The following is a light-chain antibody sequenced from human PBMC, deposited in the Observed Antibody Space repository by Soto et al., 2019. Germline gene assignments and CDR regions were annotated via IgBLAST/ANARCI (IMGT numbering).Light chain of an antibody. V-gene: IGLV7-46*01. CDR2: DTT. CDR3: MLSYSGALVV. CDR1: AGAVTSGHF. J-gene: IGLJ2*01. Sequence: QTVVTQEPSLTVSPGGTVTLTCGSSAGAVTSGHFPYWFQQKPGQAPRTLIYDTTNKLSWTPARFSGSLLGGKAALTLSGAQPEDEAEYHCMLSYSGALVVFGGGAKLTVL.